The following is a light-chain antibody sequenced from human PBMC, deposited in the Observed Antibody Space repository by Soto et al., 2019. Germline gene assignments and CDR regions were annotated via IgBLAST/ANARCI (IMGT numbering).Light chain of an antibody. CDR3: QSYDSSLSGSV. V-gene: IGLV1-40*01. CDR1: SSNIGAGYD. Sequence: QSVLTQPPSVSGAPGPRVTISGTGSSSNIGAGYDVHWYQQLPGTAPKLLIYGNSNRPSGVPDRFSGSKSGTSASLAITGLQAEDEADYYFQSYDSSLSGSVFGGGTKLTVL. CDR2: GNS. J-gene: IGLJ2*01.